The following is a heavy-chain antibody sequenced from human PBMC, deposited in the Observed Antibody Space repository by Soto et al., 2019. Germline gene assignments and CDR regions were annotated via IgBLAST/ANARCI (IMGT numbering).Heavy chain of an antibody. V-gene: IGHV3-30*18. CDR1: GFTFNTYA. CDR2: ITPDGTEQ. Sequence: QVQLMESGGGVVQPGRSLRLSCAASGFTFNTYAMHWVRQAPGKGLEWVAVITPDGTEQYYADSVKGRFTISRDNPKNTLYLQMNSLGLEDMSIYHCAKRGILGAQGMAYFDLWGRGTLVTVSS. J-gene: IGHJ2*01. CDR3: AKRGILGAQGMAYFDL. D-gene: IGHD1-26*01.